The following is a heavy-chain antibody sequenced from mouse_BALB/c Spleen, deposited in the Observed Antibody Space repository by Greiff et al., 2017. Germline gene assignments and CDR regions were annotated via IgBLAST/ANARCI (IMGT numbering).Heavy chain of an antibody. CDR3: ARCQYGNYGDDYAMDY. CDR2: INPYNDGT. CDR1: GYTFTSYV. J-gene: IGHJ4*01. Sequence: VQLQQSGPELVKPGASVKMSCKASGYTFTSYVMHWVKQKPGQGLEWIGYINPYNDGTKYNEKFKGKATLTSDKSSSTAYMELSSLTSEDSAVYYCARCQYGNYGDDYAMDYWGQGTSVTVSS. D-gene: IGHD2-10*02. V-gene: IGHV1-14*01.